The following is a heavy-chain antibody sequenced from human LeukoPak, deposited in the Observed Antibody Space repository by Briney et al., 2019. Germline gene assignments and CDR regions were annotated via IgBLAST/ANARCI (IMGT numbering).Heavy chain of an antibody. Sequence: SETLSLTCAVYGGSFRVYYWSGIRHPPGKGREGIGEINHSGSTNYNPSLKSRVTISVDTSKNQFSLKLSSVTAADTAVYYCARGLRIAVAGMRNDYWGQGTLVTVSS. CDR3: ARGLRIAVAGMRNDY. CDR2: INHSGST. V-gene: IGHV4-34*01. D-gene: IGHD6-19*01. J-gene: IGHJ4*02. CDR1: GGSFRVYY.